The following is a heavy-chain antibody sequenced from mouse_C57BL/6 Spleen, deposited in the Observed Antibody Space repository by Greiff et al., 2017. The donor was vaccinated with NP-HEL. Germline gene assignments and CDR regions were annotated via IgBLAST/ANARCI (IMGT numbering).Heavy chain of an antibody. CDR3: ARERYYYGSSYWYFDV. J-gene: IGHJ1*03. CDR1: GYSITSGYY. CDR2: ISYDGSN. V-gene: IGHV3-6*01. Sequence: EVKLMESGPGLVKPSQSLSLTCSVTGYSITSGYYWNWIRQFPGNKLEWMGYISYDGSNNYNPSLKNRISITRDTSKNQFFLKLNSVTTEDTATYYCARERYYYGSSYWYFDVWGTGTTVTVSS. D-gene: IGHD1-1*01.